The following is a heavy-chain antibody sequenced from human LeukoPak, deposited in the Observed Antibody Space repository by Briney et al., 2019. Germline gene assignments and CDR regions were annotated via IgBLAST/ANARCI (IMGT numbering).Heavy chain of an antibody. V-gene: IGHV3-23*01. Sequence: GGSLRLSCAASGFTFSSYAMSWVRQAPGKGLEWVSAISGSGGSTYYADYVKGRFTISRDNSKNTLYLQMNSLRAEDTAVYYCAKDGDIVVVPAAMYVYWGQGTLVTVSS. CDR3: AKDGDIVVVPAAMYVY. CDR2: ISGSGGST. D-gene: IGHD2-2*01. J-gene: IGHJ4*02. CDR1: GFTFSSYA.